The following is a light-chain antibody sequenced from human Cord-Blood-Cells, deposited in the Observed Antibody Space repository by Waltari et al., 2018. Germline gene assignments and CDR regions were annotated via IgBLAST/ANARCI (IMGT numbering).Light chain of an antibody. CDR3: QQSYSTPPT. J-gene: IGKJ1*01. CDR1: QSISSY. CDR2: AAS. Sequence: DSQMTQSTSSLSASVGDIVTITCRASQSISSYLNWYQQKPGKAPKLLIYAASSLQSGVPSRFSGSGSGTDFTLTISSLQPEDFATYYCQQSYSTPPTFGQGTKVEIK. V-gene: IGKV1-39*01.